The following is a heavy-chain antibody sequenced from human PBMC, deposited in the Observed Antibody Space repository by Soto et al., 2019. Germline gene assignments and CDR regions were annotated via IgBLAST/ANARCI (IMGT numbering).Heavy chain of an antibody. CDR3: ARDQGFRVVINSNWFDP. D-gene: IGHD2-21*01. J-gene: IGHJ5*02. CDR2: ISAYNGNT. CDR1: GYTFSRYE. Sequence: GASVQVSCKASGYTFSRYEIMWVRQAPGQGLEWMGWISAYNGNTNSAEKLRGRLTMTTDASTTTAYMELRSLRFDDTAIYYCARDQGFRVVINSNWFDPWGQGTLVTVSS. V-gene: IGHV1-18*01.